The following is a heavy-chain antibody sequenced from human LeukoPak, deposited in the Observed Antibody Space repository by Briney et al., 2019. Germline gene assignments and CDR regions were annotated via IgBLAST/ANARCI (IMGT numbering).Heavy chain of an antibody. V-gene: IGHV4-39*07. CDR2: IDHSGNT. Sequence: SETLSLTCTVSGGSISSGSYYWSWIRQPAGKGLEWIGGIDHSGNTHYNPSLKNRVTISVDTSKNEFSLKLSSVTATDTAVYYCARVPHSVEGSMKAVFIHYFDYWGQGSLVTVSS. J-gene: IGHJ4*02. D-gene: IGHD3-22*01. CDR1: GGSISSGSYY. CDR3: ARVPHSVEGSMKAVFIHYFDY.